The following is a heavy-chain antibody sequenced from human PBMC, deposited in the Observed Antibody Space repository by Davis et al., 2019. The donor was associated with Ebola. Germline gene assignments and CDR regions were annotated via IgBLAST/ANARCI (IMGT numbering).Heavy chain of an antibody. CDR2: IGWNSAKV. CDR1: GFPFGDYA. V-gene: IGHV3-9*01. CDR3: ARKPFTYDAFDI. D-gene: IGHD1-14*01. Sequence: SLKISCAASGFPFGDYAMHWVRQVPGKGLEWLSGIGWNSAKVAQADSVKGRFTISRDNSKNMLYLQMDSLNTEDTAVYFCARKPFTYDAFDIWGQGTMVTVSS. J-gene: IGHJ3*02.